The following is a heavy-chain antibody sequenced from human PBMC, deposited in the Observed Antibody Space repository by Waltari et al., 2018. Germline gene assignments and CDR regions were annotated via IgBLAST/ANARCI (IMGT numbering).Heavy chain of an antibody. CDR3: ARGARIAAIAGVDY. J-gene: IGHJ4*02. CDR2: ISSSSSTI. V-gene: IGHV3-48*01. Sequence: EVQLVESGGGLVQPGGSLRLSCAASGFTFSSYSMTWVRQAPGKGLEWVSYISSSSSTIYYADSVKGRFTISRDNAKNSLYLQMNSLRAEDTAVYYCARGARIAAIAGVDYWGQGTLVTVSS. CDR1: GFTFSSYS. D-gene: IGHD6-6*01.